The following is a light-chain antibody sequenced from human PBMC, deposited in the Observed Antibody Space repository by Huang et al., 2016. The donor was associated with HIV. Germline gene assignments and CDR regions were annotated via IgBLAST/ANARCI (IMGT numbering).Light chain of an antibody. CDR3: QQYATLPYT. CDR1: QDITNY. CDR2: DAS. V-gene: IGKV1-33*01. Sequence: DIQMTQSPSSLSASVGDRVTITCQASQDITNYLNWYQQKPGKAPKLLIYDASDLETGVPSRFSGGGSGTDFTFTISSLQPEDFATYYCQQYATLPYTFGQGTKL. J-gene: IGKJ2*01.